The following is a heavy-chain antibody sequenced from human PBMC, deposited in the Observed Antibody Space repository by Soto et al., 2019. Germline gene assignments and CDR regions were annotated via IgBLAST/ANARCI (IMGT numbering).Heavy chain of an antibody. CDR1: GFTFSTYA. Sequence: LLESGGGLVQPGGSLRLSCAASGFTFSTYAMSWVRQAPGKGLECVSAISGSGGSTYYADSVKGRFTISRDNSKNTLYLQMNSLRAEDTAVYYWAKSNYGGNSYWGQGTLVTVSS. D-gene: IGHD4-17*01. CDR3: AKSNYGGNSY. CDR2: ISGSGGST. J-gene: IGHJ4*02. V-gene: IGHV3-23*01.